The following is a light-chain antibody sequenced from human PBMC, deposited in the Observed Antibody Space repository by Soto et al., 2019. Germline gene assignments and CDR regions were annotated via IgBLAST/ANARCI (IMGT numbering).Light chain of an antibody. Sequence: EIVLTQSPGTLSLSPGERAALSCTAKRSVSSSYLALDQQKAVKAPRLFLYGPSLRTTAITDRFSGNEPGNAYNLTIRSLEHDDFAVYSCQQYGSSWVPFSGGT. CDR1: RSVSSSY. CDR2: GPS. CDR3: QQYGSSWVP. V-gene: IGKV3-20*01. J-gene: IGKJ4*01.